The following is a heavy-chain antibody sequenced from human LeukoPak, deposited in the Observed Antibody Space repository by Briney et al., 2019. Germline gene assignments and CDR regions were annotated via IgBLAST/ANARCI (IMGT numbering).Heavy chain of an antibody. V-gene: IGHV3-23*01. Sequence: GGSLRLSCAASGFTFSSYAMSWVRQAPGKGLEWVSAISGSGGSTYYADSVKGRFTISRDNSKNTLYLQMNSLRAEDTAVYYCAKDGRTRYDFLTGYYLQDYYYYMDVWGKGTTVTISS. D-gene: IGHD3-9*01. CDR2: ISGSGGST. J-gene: IGHJ6*03. CDR1: GFTFSSYA. CDR3: AKDGRTRYDFLTGYYLQDYYYYMDV.